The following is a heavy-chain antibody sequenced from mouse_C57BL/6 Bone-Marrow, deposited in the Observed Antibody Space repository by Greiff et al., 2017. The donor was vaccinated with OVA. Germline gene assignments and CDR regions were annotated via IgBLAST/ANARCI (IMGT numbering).Heavy chain of an antibody. CDR1: GFSLTSYG. CDR2: IWSGGST. Sequence: VQRVESGPGLVQPSQSLSITCTVSGFSLTSYGVHWVRQPPGKGLEWLGVIWSGGSTDSNAAFISRLSISKDNSKSQVFFKMNSLQADDTAIYYCAKNPLYDYYAMDYWGQGTSVTVSS. J-gene: IGHJ4*01. CDR3: AKNPLYDYYAMDY. D-gene: IGHD2-3*01. V-gene: IGHV2-4*01.